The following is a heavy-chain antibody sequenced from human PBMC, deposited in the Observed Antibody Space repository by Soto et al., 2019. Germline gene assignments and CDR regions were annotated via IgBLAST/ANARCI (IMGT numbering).Heavy chain of an antibody. J-gene: IGHJ6*02. Sequence: GASVKVSCKASGYTFNNYGISWLRQAPGQGLEWMRWISTYKGNTNYAQKLQGRVTMTTDTSTSTAYMELRSLRSDDTAVYYCAREEGSGMDVWGQGTTVTVSS. CDR2: ISTYKGNT. CDR3: AREEGSGMDV. D-gene: IGHD2-15*01. CDR1: GYTFNNYG. V-gene: IGHV1-18*01.